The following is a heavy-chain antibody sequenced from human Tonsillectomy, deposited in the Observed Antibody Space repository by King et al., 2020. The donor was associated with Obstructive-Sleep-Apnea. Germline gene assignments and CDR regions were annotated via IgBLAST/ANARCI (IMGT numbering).Heavy chain of an antibody. J-gene: IGHJ5*02. CDR1: GGSFSDYY. D-gene: IGHD6-13*01. V-gene: IGHV4-34*01. CDR2: INHSGST. Sequence: VQLQQWGAGLLKPSETLSLTCAVFGGSFSDYYWSWIRQPPGKGLEWIGEINHSGSTNYNPSLTSRVTISVDTSKNQFSLKLRSVTAADTPVYFCARGSGAAAVNWLDPWGQGTLVTVSS. CDR3: ARGSGAAAVNWLDP.